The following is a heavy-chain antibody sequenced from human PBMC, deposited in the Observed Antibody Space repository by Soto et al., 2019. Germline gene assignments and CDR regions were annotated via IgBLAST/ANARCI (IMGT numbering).Heavy chain of an antibody. CDR1: GFTFSSYG. CDR3: ARELRWGSSWSDYYYYYGMDV. CDR2: IWYDGSNK. V-gene: IGHV3-33*01. D-gene: IGHD6-13*01. J-gene: IGHJ6*02. Sequence: GGSLRLSXAASGFTFSSYGMHWVRQAPGKGLEWVAVIWYDGSNKYYADSVKGRFTISRDNSKNTLYLQMNSLRAEDTAVYYCARELRWGSSWSDYYYYYGMDVWGQGTTVTVSS.